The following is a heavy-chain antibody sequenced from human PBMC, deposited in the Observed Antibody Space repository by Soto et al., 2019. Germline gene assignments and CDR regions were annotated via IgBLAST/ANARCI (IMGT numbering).Heavy chain of an antibody. D-gene: IGHD2-15*01. J-gene: IGHJ4*02. V-gene: IGHV1-2*02. Sequence: VKVSCKASGYTFTGYYMHWVRQAPGQGLEWMGWINPNSGGTNYAQKFQGRVTMTRDTSISTAYMELSRLRSDDTAVYYCARVNVVVVAATREYYFDYWGQGTLVTVSS. CDR2: INPNSGGT. CDR3: ARVNVVVVAATREYYFDY. CDR1: GYTFTGYY.